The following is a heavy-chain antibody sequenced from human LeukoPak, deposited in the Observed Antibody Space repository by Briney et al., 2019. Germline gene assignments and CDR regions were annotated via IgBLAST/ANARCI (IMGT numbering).Heavy chain of an antibody. CDR3: AREGVLRYFDWLPDYYYYYYMDV. CDR1: GFTFSSYG. V-gene: IGHV3-30*02. Sequence: PGGSLRLSCAASGFTFSSYGMSWVRQAPGKGLEWVAFIRYDGSNKYYADSVKGRFTISRDNSKNTLYLHVNSLRPEDTAVYYCAREGVLRYFDWLPDYYYYYYMDVWGKGTTVTISS. CDR2: IRYDGSNK. J-gene: IGHJ6*03. D-gene: IGHD3-9*01.